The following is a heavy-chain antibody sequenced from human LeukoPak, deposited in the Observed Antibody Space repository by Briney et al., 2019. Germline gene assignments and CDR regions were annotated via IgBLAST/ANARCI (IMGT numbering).Heavy chain of an antibody. CDR1: GGTFSSYA. V-gene: IGHV1-69*05. CDR3: ARARKRYSSSWYFDY. CDR2: IIPIFGTA. Sequence: SVKVSCKASGGTFSSYAISWVRQAPGQGLEWMGRIIPIFGTANYAQKFQGRVTITTDESTSTAYMELSSLRSEDTAVYYCARARKRYSSSWYFDYWGQGTLVAVSS. D-gene: IGHD6-13*01. J-gene: IGHJ4*02.